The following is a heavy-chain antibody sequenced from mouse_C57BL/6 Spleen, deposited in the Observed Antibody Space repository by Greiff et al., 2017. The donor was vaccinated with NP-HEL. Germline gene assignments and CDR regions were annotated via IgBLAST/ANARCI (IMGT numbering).Heavy chain of an antibody. V-gene: IGHV1-53*01. J-gene: IGHJ4*01. Sequence: QVHVKQPGTELVKPGASVKLSCKASGYTFTSYWMHWVKQRPGQGLEWIGNINPSNGGTNYNEKFKSKATLTVDKSSSTAYMQLSSLTSEDSAVYYCARSGNYYGSSFYAMDYWGQGTSVTVSS. CDR1: GYTFTSYW. CDR3: ARSGNYYGSSFYAMDY. D-gene: IGHD1-1*01. CDR2: INPSNGGT.